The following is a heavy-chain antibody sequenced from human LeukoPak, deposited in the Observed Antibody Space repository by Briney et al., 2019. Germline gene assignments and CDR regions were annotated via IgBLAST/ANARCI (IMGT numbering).Heavy chain of an antibody. CDR2: IYYSGST. V-gene: IGHV4-31*03. CDR1: GGSISSGGYY. Sequence: SETLSLTCNVSGGSISSGGYYWSWIRQHPGKGLEWIGYIYYSGSTYYNPSLKSRVTISVDTSKNQFSLNLSSVTAADTAVYFCARRRGQSSGPSYYYFYMDVWGKGTTVTVSS. CDR3: ARRRGQSSGPSYYYFYMDV. J-gene: IGHJ6*03. D-gene: IGHD2-8*02.